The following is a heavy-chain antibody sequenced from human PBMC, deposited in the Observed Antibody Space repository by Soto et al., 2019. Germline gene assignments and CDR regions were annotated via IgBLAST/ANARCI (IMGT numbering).Heavy chain of an antibody. V-gene: IGHV1-69*12. CDR3: ARGNHRWLQLWYFDR. Sequence: QVQLVQSGAEVKKPGSSVTVSCKASGGTFSSYTISWVRQAPGQGLEWMGGIIPIFGTANYAQKFQGRVTITADESTSTAYMELSRLRSEDTAVYYCARGNHRWLQLWYFDRWGRGTLVTVSS. CDR1: GGTFSSYT. D-gene: IGHD5-12*01. J-gene: IGHJ2*01. CDR2: IIPIFGTA.